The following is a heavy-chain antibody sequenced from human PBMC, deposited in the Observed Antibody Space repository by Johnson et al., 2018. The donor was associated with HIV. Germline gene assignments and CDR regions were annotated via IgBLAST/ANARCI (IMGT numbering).Heavy chain of an antibody. Sequence: EVQFVESGGGVVRPGGSLRLSCAASGFTFDDYGMSWVRQAPGKGLEWVSGINWNGGSTGYADSVKGRITISRDNAKNSLYLQMNSLRAEDTALYYCARRSGITMISGDAFDIWGQGTMVTVSS. CDR2: INWNGGST. CDR1: GFTFDDYG. D-gene: IGHD3-22*01. V-gene: IGHV3-20*04. CDR3: ARRSGITMISGDAFDI. J-gene: IGHJ3*02.